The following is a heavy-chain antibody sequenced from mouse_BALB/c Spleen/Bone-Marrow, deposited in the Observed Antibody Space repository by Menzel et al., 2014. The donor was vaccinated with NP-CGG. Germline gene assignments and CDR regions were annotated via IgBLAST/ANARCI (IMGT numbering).Heavy chain of an antibody. Sequence: QVQLQQSGPGLVQSSQSLSITCTVSGLSLXSYGVHWVRLSPGKGLEWLGVIWNIGTTDYNAAFISRLSITKDNSKSQVFFKMNSLKADDTAIYYCASEFAYWGQGTLVTVSA. J-gene: IGHJ3*01. V-gene: IGHV2-4-1*01. CDR3: ASEFAY. CDR1: GLSLXSYG. CDR2: IWNIGTT.